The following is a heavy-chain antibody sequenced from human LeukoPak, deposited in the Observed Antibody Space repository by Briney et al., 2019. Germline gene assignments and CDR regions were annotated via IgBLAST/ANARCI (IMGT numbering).Heavy chain of an antibody. CDR2: IRSKAYGGAT. Sequence: GGSLRLSCTASGFTFGDYAMSWVRQAPGKGLEWVGFIRSKAYGGATEYAASVKGRFTISRDDSKSIAYLQMNSLKTEDTAVYYCTRGDNPTHTAMAPDTGDYWGQGTLVTVSS. V-gene: IGHV3-49*04. D-gene: IGHD5-18*01. J-gene: IGHJ4*02. CDR1: GFTFGDYA. CDR3: TRGDNPTHTAMAPDTGDY.